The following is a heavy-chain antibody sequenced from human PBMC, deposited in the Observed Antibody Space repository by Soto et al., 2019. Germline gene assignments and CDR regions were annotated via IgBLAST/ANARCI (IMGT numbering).Heavy chain of an antibody. D-gene: IGHD4-4*01. Sequence: QVQLVQSGAEVKKPGSSVKVSCKASGGTFSSYTISWVRQAPGQGLEWMGRIIPILGIANYAQKFQGRVTITADKSTSTAYMELSSLRSEDTAVDYCAREPYSYYSNYSDDAFDIWGHGTMVTVSS. CDR2: IIPILGIA. J-gene: IGHJ3*02. CDR1: GGTFSSYT. V-gene: IGHV1-69*08. CDR3: AREPYSYYSNYSDDAFDI.